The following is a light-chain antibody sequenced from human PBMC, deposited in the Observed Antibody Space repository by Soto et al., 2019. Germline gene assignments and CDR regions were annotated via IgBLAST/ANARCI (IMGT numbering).Light chain of an antibody. J-gene: IGLJ1*01. V-gene: IGLV2-14*01. CDR2: EVS. CDR1: SSDVGAYNN. CDR3: ISYTSSDTYV. Sequence: QSALTQPASVSVSPGQSITISGTGTSSDVGAYNNVSWYQQYPGKSPKYIIYEVSSRPSGVSDRFSGSKSGNTASLTISGLQAEDEADYHCISYTSSDTYVFGTGTKVTVL.